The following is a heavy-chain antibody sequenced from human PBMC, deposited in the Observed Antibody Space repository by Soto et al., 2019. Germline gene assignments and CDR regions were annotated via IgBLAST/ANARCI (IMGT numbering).Heavy chain of an antibody. CDR2: IYHTGSP. Sequence: PSETLSLTCTVSGGSLSRYYWSWLRQSPGKGLEWIGYIYHTGSPNYNPSLQGRVTMSVDTSKNQFSLHLSSVSVADTAVYYCARDGPYCGGGNCYHSWGQGTRVTVSS. CDR3: ARDGPYCGGGNCYHS. J-gene: IGHJ5*01. D-gene: IGHD2-21*01. V-gene: IGHV4-59*12. CDR1: GGSLSRYY.